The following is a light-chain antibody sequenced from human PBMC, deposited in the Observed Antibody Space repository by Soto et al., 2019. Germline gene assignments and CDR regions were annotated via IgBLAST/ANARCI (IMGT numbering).Light chain of an antibody. J-gene: IGKJ4*01. V-gene: IGKV1-12*01. CDR1: QGVGVW. Sequence: DIQMTQSPSSVSASVGDTVTITCRASQGVGVWLGWYQQKPGKAPHLLIYGASGLQVGVPSRFSGGVSGADFTLTISNLQPEDFATYYCQQAYSHPLTFGGGTKVDIK. CDR3: QQAYSHPLT. CDR2: GAS.